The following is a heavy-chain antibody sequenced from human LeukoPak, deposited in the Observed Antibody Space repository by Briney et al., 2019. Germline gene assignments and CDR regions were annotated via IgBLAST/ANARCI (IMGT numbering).Heavy chain of an antibody. CDR1: GGTFSSYA. CDR3: ARLKVSGCSSTSCYPLEPRLSVRAFDI. J-gene: IGHJ3*02. V-gene: IGHV1-69*05. Sequence: GASVKVSCKASGGTFSSYAISWVRQAPGQGLEWMGGIIPIFGTANYAQKFQGRVTITTDESTSTAYMELSSLRSEDTAVYYCARLKVSGCSSTSCYPLEPRLSVRAFDIWGQGTMVTVSS. D-gene: IGHD2-2*01. CDR2: IIPIFGTA.